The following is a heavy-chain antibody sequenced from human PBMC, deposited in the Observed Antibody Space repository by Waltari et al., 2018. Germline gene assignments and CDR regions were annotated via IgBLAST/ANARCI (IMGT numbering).Heavy chain of an antibody. Sequence: QVQLQESGPGLLKPSETLSLTCTVSGGSITGYYWSWIRQPPGKGLEWIGYIYYSGNTNYNPSLKSRDTLSVDTHKNQCVLRQTSVTAADTAVYYCARDEIGSGGSIWFDPWGQGTLVTVSS. D-gene: IGHD3-10*01. CDR2: IYYSGNT. V-gene: IGHV4-59*01. CDR1: GGSITGYY. J-gene: IGHJ5*02. CDR3: ARDEIGSGGSIWFDP.